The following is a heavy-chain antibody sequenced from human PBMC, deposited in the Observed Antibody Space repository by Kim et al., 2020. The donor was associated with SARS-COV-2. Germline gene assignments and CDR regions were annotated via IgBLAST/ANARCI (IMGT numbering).Heavy chain of an antibody. CDR1: GGSINSGGYH. D-gene: IGHD5-18*01. CDR3: ARDGGHTYGRGLDY. J-gene: IGHJ4*02. V-gene: IGHV4-31*03. CDR2: IYYTGST. Sequence: SETLSLTCTVSGGSINSGGYHWSWVRQYSEKGLEWIGNIYYTGSTYYSPSLKSRVTISLDTSKNQFSLRLTSVTAADTAVYFCARDGGHTYGRGLDYWGQGTLVLVSS.